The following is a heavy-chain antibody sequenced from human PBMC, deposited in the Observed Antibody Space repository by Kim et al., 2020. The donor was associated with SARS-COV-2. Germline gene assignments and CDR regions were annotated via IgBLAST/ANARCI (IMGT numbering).Heavy chain of an antibody. Sequence: SETLSLTCAVYGGSFSGYYWSWIRQPPGKGLEWIGEINHSGSTNYNPSLKSRVTISVDTSKNQFSLKLSSVTAADTAVYYCARVGDGYYDSSGYYYWGQGTLVTVSS. V-gene: IGHV4-34*01. CDR3: ARVGDGYYDSSGYYY. D-gene: IGHD3-22*01. CDR1: GGSFSGYY. CDR2: INHSGST. J-gene: IGHJ4*02.